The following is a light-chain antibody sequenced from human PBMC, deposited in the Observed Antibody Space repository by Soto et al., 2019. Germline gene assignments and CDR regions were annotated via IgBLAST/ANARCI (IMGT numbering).Light chain of an antibody. CDR3: CSYADNYTVI. CDR2: DVS. J-gene: IGLJ2*01. CDR1: SSDVGLYNY. Sequence: QSALTQPRSVSGSPGQTVTITCTGTSSDVGLYNYVSWYQQHPGKAPKLMIYDVSKRPSGVPDRFSGSKSGNTASLTISGLQAEDEADYHCCSYADNYTVIFGGGTQLTVL. V-gene: IGLV2-11*01.